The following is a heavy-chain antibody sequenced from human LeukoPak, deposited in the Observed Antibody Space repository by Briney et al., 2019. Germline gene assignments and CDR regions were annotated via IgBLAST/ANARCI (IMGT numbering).Heavy chain of an antibody. CDR2: VSGSGGVT. D-gene: IGHD6-19*01. J-gene: IGHJ4*02. CDR3: AKTRDSSGWYGGISFDY. V-gene: IGHV3-23*01. CDR1: GLTFSKYA. Sequence: GGSLRLSCGASGLTFSKYAMSWVRQAPGKGLEWVSGVSGSGGVTYYADSVKGRFTISRDNSKNTLYLQMNSLRAEDTAVYYCAKTRDSSGWYGGISFDYWGQGTLVTVSS.